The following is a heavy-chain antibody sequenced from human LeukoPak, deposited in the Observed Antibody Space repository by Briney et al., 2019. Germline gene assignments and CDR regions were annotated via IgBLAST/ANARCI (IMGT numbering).Heavy chain of an antibody. V-gene: IGHV3-66*01. CDR2: IYGGGST. CDR3: ARDRVYYYDSSGPPTYYGMDV. Sequence: GGPLRLSCAASGFIVSSNYMSWVRQAPGKVLEWVSIIYGGGSTYYADSVKGRLTISRDNSKNTLYLQMNGLRAEDTAVYYCARDRVYYYDSSGPPTYYGMDVWGQGTTVTVSS. D-gene: IGHD3-22*01. CDR1: GFIVSSNY. J-gene: IGHJ6*02.